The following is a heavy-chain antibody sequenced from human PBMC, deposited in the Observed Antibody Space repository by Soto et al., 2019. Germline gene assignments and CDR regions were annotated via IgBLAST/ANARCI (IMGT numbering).Heavy chain of an antibody. J-gene: IGHJ5*02. CDR3: TRDLMDVVPPADDLFDP. CDR1: RFTVGSSY. CDR2: IYTGDTP. D-gene: IGHD2-2*01. Sequence: TGGSLRLSCAASRFTVGSSYVSWVRQAPGKGLEWVSVIYTGDTPYYADSVKGRFTISRDNSKNTLYLQMNNLRVEDTAVYYCTRDLMDVVPPADDLFDPWGQGILVTVSS. V-gene: IGHV3-53*01.